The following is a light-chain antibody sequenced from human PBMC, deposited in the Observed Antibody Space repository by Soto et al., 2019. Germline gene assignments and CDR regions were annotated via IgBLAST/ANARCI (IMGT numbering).Light chain of an antibody. J-gene: IGKJ1*01. CDR3: QQYKSYWT. CDR2: EAS. CDR1: QSITNW. Sequence: DIQMTQSPATLSASVGDSVTITCRASQSITNWLAWYQLKPGKAPKLLIHEASNLHSGGSSRFTGSGYGTEFTLTITSLQPEDFATYCCQQYKSYWTFGQGTRVDLK. V-gene: IGKV1-5*03.